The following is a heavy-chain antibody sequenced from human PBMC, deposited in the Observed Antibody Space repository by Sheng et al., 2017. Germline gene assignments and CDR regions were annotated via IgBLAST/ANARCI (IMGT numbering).Heavy chain of an antibody. V-gene: IGHV3-30*18. CDR2: ISYDGSNK. CDR1: GFTFSSYG. D-gene: IGHD6-13*01. Sequence: QVQLVESGGGVVQPGRSLRLSCAASGFTFSSYGMHWVRQAPGKGLEWVAVISYDGSNKYYADSVKGRFTISRDNSKNTLYLQMNSLRAEDTAVYYCAKDRVNLIAAATLDYWGQGTLVTVSS. CDR3: AKDRVNLIAAATLDY. J-gene: IGHJ4*02.